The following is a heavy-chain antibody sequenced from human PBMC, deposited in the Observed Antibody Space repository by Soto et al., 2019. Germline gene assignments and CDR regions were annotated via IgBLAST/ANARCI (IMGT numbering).Heavy chain of an antibody. V-gene: IGHV2-5*02. Sequence: QITLKESGPTLVRPTQTLTLTCTFSGFSISTTGVGVGWIRQPPGKALEWLALIYLDDDKRYSPSLKGRLTSTHHTAKHEVILTMTNIAPVDTSTYSFTQSLRNYGLGCERANYFEPWGKGILVTVSS. CDR3: TQSLRNYGLGCERANYFEP. J-gene: IGHJ5*02. CDR2: IYLDDDK. D-gene: IGHD3-10*01. CDR1: GFSISTTGVG.